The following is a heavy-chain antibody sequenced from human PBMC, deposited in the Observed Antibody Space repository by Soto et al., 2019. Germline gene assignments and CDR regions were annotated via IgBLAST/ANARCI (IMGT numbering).Heavy chain of an antibody. V-gene: IGHV3-30-3*01. J-gene: IGHJ4*02. Sequence: QVQLVESGGGVVQPGRSLRLSCAASGFTFSSYAMHWVRQAPGKGLEWVAVISYDGSNKYYADSVKGRFTISRDNSKNTLYRKMNGRRGEDGGVFYWGRDRIAEKGYSGGGLDYGGRGTLVPVPS. D-gene: IGHD6-13*01. CDR3: GRDRIAEKGYSGGGLDY. CDR2: ISYDGSNK. CDR1: GFTFSSYA.